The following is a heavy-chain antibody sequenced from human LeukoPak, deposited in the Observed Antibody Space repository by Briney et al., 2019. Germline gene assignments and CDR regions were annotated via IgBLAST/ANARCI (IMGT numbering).Heavy chain of an antibody. Sequence: GGSLRLSCAASGFTFSSYGMHWVRQAPGKGLEWVAVILNDGSQEKYADSVKGRFTISRDNSKNTLFLQMNSLRAEDTAVYYCARSADLIIPGAIGFFDSWGQETLVTVSS. V-gene: IGHV3-33*01. CDR3: ARSADLIIPGAIGFFDS. D-gene: IGHD4/OR15-4a*01. CDR2: ILNDGSQE. CDR1: GFTFSSYG. J-gene: IGHJ4*02.